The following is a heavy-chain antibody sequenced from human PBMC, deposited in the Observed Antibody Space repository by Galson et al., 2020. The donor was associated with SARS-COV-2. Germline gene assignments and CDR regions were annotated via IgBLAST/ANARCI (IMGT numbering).Heavy chain of an antibody. J-gene: IGHJ4*02. CDR1: GYSFTSYW. CDR3: ASVMTRSRALSRSYYFDY. V-gene: IGHV5-51*01. Sequence: KIGESLKISCKGSGYSFTSYWIGWVRQMPGKGLEWMGIIYPGDSDTRYSPSFQGQVTISADKSISTAYLQWSSLKASDTAMYYCASVMTRSRALSRSYYFDYWGQGTLVTVSS. CDR2: IYPGDSDT. D-gene: IGHD2-21*01.